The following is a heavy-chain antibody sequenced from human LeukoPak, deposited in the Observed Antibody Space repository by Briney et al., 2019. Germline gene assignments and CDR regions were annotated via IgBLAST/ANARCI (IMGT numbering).Heavy chain of an antibody. CDR1: GYTFTSYY. CDR3: ASGEYCSSTSCSPRIDAFDS. Sequence: ASVKVSCKASGYTFTSYYMHWVRQATGQGLEWMGIINPSGGSTSYAQKFQGRVTMTRDTSTSTVYMELSSLRSEDTAVYYWASGEYCSSTSCSPRIDAFDSCGQGIMVTVSS. D-gene: IGHD2-2*01. J-gene: IGHJ3*02. V-gene: IGHV1-46*01. CDR2: INPSGGST.